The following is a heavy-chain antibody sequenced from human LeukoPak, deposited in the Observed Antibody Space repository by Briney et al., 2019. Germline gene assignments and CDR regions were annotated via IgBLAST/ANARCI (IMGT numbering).Heavy chain of an antibody. CDR2: ISGSGGST. CDR3: ARESQRRRDGYKSVNSGLGFDY. J-gene: IGHJ4*02. V-gene: IGHV3-23*01. D-gene: IGHD5-24*01. CDR1: GFTLRYHD. Sequence: GGSLRLSCAASGFTLRYHDMTWVRQAPGKGLEWVSAISGSGGSTYYADSVKGRFTISRDNSENTLYLQMSGPTGEDTAIYYCARESQRRRDGYKSVNSGLGFDYWGQGVLVTVSS.